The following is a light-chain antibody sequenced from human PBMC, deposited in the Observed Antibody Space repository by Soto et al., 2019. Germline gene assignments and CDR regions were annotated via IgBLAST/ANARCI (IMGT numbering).Light chain of an antibody. CDR2: DGS. CDR1: QSISSNY. V-gene: IGKV3-20*01. Sequence: EVVMTQSPATLSVSPGERATLSCRASQSISSNYLAWYQQKPGQAPRLLIYDGSSRATGIPDRFSGSGSGTDFTLTITRLEPEDFAVYFCKQYGSSPWTFGQGTKVEI. CDR3: KQYGSSPWT. J-gene: IGKJ1*01.